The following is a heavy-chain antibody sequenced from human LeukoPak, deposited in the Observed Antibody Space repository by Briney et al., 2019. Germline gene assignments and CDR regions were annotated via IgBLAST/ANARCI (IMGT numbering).Heavy chain of an antibody. D-gene: IGHD6-19*01. J-gene: IGHJ4*02. Sequence: SQTLSLTCTVSGGSISSGGYSWSWIRQPPGKGLEWIGYIYHSGSTYYNPSLKSRVTISVDRSKNQFSLKLSSVTAADTAVYYCAALYSSGWYYFDYWGQGTLSPSPQ. CDR2: IYHSGST. CDR3: AALYSSGWYYFDY. CDR1: GGSISSGGYS. V-gene: IGHV4-30-2*01.